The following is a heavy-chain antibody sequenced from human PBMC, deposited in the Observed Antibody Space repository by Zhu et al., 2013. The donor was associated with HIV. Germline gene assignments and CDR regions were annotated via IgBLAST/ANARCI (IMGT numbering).Heavy chain of an antibody. CDR2: INPQTGAT. V-gene: IGHV1-2*02. CDR1: GYNFSDKY. D-gene: IGHD2-2*01. J-gene: IGHJ4*02. CDR3: ARGGDFVVVPAAFGLTT. Sequence: QVQLAQSGAEVKKPGGSLKVSCKASGYNFSDKYINWVRQAPGQRYAWMGWINPQTGATKYAQNFQGRIILTTDTSIDTAYMEMTRLTSDDTAVYYCARGGDFVVVPAAFGLTTWGQGSRGRRLR.